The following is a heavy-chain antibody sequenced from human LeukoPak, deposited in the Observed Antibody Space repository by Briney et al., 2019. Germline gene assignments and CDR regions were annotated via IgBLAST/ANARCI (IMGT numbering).Heavy chain of an antibody. CDR1: GFTFSSYW. D-gene: IGHD5-24*01. J-gene: IGHJ3*02. Sequence: GGSLRLSCAASGFTFSSYWMSWVRQAPGKGLEWVANIKQDGSEKYYVDSVKGRFTISRDNAKNSLYLQMNSLRAEDTAVYYCARDGYNQIDAFDIWGQGTMVTVSS. V-gene: IGHV3-7*01. CDR3: ARDGYNQIDAFDI. CDR2: IKQDGSEK.